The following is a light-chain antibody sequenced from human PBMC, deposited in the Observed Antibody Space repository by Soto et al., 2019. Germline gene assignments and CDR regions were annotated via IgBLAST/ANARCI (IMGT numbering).Light chain of an antibody. J-gene: IGKJ1*01. CDR1: QTISNN. Sequence: EIVLTQSPATLYVSPGEGATLSCRASQTISNNLAWYQLKPGQAPMLLIYGASSRAPGIPARFSGGGSGTEFTLTISSLQSEDFAVYYCQHYYNWPRTFGQGTKVEIK. V-gene: IGKV3-15*01. CDR2: GAS. CDR3: QHYYNWPRT.